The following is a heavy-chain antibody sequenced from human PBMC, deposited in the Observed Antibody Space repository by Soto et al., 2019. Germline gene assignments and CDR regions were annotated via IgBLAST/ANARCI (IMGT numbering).Heavy chain of an antibody. V-gene: IGHV3-15*01. D-gene: IGHD6-25*01. J-gene: IGHJ4*02. CDR1: GLIFSNTW. CDR2: IKSKTDGGTT. Sequence: GGSLRLSCAASGLIFSNTWMSWVRQAPGKGLEWIGRIKSKTDGGTTDYVAPVKGRFTFSRDDSKDTVYLQMNSLKTEDTAVYYCTTGGPGFSSAYVFNYWGQGTLVTVSS. CDR3: TTGGPGFSSAYVFNY.